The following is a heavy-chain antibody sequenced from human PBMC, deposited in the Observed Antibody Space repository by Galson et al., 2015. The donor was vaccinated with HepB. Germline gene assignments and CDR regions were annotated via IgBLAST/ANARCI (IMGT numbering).Heavy chain of an antibody. D-gene: IGHD6-13*01. CDR1: GFTFSNYG. J-gene: IGHJ5*02. Sequence: SLRLSCAASGFTFSNYGMHWVRQAPGKGLEWVAATWYDGNNNYYADSVKGRFTISRDNSRNTLYLQMSSLRGEDTAVYYCARDNIGGAAAGTRWFDPWGQGTLVTVSS. V-gene: IGHV3-33*01. CDR2: TWYDGNNN. CDR3: ARDNIGGAAAGTRWFDP.